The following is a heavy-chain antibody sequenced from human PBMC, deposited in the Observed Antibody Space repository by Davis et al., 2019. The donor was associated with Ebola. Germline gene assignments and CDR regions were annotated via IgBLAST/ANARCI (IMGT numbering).Heavy chain of an antibody. Sequence: ASVPVSCKASGYTFTSSAMLRVRHAPGQRLEWMGWTNAGNGNTKYSQKFQGRVTITRETSASTAYIKLSSQRSEDTAVYYCARDPGCDYWGQGTLVTVSS. CDR1: GYTFTSSA. J-gene: IGHJ4*02. V-gene: IGHV1-3*01. D-gene: IGHD3-10*01. CDR3: ARDPGCDY. CDR2: TNAGNGNT.